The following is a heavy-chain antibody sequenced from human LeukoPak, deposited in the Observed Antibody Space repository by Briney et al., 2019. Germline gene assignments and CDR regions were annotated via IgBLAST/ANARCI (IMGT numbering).Heavy chain of an antibody. D-gene: IGHD1-26*01. CDR2: ISSSTSTI. CDR3: ARDLGATPLVY. CDR1: GFTFSIYT. V-gene: IGHV3-48*01. J-gene: IGHJ4*02. Sequence: GGSLRLSCAVSGFTFSIYTMSWVRQPAGKGLEWVSYISSSTSTISYADSVKGRFTISRDNAENSLYLQMNSLRAEDTAVYYCARDLGATPLVYGGQGALVTVSS.